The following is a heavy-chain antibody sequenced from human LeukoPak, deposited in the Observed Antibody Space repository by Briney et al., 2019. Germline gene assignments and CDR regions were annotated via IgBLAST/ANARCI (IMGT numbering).Heavy chain of an antibody. D-gene: IGHD3-10*01. V-gene: IGHV3-30*04. J-gene: IGHJ6*04. CDR2: ISYDGSNK. Sequence: PGRSLRLSCAASGFTFSSYAMHWVRQAPGKGLEWVAVISYDGSNKYYADSVKGRFTISRDNSKNTLYLQMNSLRAEDTAVYYWARDITMVRGRYYYYGMDVWGEGTTVTVSS. CDR3: ARDITMVRGRYYYYGMDV. CDR1: GFTFSSYA.